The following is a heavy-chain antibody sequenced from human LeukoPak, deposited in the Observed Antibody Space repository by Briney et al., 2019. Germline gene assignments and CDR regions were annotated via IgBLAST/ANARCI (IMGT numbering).Heavy chain of an antibody. Sequence: NPSETLSLTCTVSGGSISSSSYYWGWIRQPPGKGLEWIGSIYYSGSTYYNPSLKSRVTISVDTSKNQFSLKLSSVTAADTAVYYCARDTVLQNVLLWFGELYAFDIWGQGTMVTVSS. J-gene: IGHJ3*02. V-gene: IGHV4-39*07. CDR1: GGSISSSSYY. CDR3: ARDTVLQNVLLWFGELYAFDI. D-gene: IGHD3-10*01. CDR2: IYYSGST.